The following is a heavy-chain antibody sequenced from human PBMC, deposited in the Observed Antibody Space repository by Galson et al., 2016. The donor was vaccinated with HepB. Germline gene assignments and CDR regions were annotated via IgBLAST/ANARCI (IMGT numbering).Heavy chain of an antibody. CDR2: MSHDGSNK. CDR1: GFTFSSYS. Sequence: SLRLSCAASGFTFSSYSIHWVRQAPGKGPEWVAVMSHDGSNKYYADSVKGRFTISRDDSKNTLYLQMNSLRAEDTAVYYCARDGGSSWYYFDYWGQGTLVTVSS. J-gene: IGHJ4*02. D-gene: IGHD6-13*01. CDR3: ARDGGSSWYYFDY. V-gene: IGHV3-30*04.